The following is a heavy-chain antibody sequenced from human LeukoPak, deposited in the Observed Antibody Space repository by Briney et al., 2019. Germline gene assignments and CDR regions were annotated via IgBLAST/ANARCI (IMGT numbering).Heavy chain of an antibody. D-gene: IGHD2/OR15-2a*01. Sequence: GASVKVSCKASGYTFTSYGISWVRQAPGQGLEWVGWINAYDGNTNYAQKLQDRVTMTTDTSTSTAYMELRGLRSDDTAVYYCARDLVAIVPEPGGFDYWGQGTLVTVSS. CDR2: INAYDGNT. V-gene: IGHV1-18*01. CDR1: GYTFTSYG. CDR3: ARDLVAIVPEPGGFDY. J-gene: IGHJ4*02.